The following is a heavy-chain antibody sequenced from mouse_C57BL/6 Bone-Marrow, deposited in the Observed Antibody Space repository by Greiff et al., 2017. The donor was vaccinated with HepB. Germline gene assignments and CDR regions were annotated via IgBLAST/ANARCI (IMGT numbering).Heavy chain of an antibody. CDR2: INPSTGGT. CDR1: GYSFTGYY. CDR3: ARPTNTYYCDY. J-gene: IGHJ2*01. Sequence: EVQLQQSGPELVKPGASVKISCKASGYSFTGYYMNWVKQSPEKSLEWIGEINPSTGGTTYNQKFKAKATLNVDKSSSTAYMQLKSLTSEDSAVYDCARPTNTYYCDYWGQGTTLTVSS. V-gene: IGHV1-42*01. D-gene: IGHD5-2*01.